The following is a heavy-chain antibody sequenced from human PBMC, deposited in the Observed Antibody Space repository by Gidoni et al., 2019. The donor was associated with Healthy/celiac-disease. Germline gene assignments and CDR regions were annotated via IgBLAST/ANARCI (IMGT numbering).Heavy chain of an antibody. D-gene: IGHD2-2*01. CDR1: GGTVSSYA. Sequence: QVQLVQSGAEVKKPGSSVKVSGKASGGTVSSYAISWVRQAPGQGLEWMGGIIPIFGTATYAQKFPGIVTITADKSTSTAYMELSSLRSEDTAVYYCAANDIVVVPAAQRHPYYYYGMDVWGQGTTVTVSS. CDR3: AANDIVVVPAAQRHPYYYYGMDV. V-gene: IGHV1-69*06. CDR2: IIPIFGTA. J-gene: IGHJ6*02.